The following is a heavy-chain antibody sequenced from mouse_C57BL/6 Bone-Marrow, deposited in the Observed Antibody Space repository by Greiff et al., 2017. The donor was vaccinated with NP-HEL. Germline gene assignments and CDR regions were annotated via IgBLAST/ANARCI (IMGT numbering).Heavy chain of an antibody. J-gene: IGHJ1*03. V-gene: IGHV1-53*01. Sequence: VQLQQPGTELVKPGASVKLSCKASGYTFTSYWMHWVKQRPGQGLEWIGNINPSNGGTKYNEKFKSKATLTVDKSSSTAYMMLSSLTSEDSAVYYCARGRFYGSGWYFDVWGTGTTVTVSS. CDR1: GYTFTSYW. CDR2: INPSNGGT. CDR3: ARGRFYGSGWYFDV. D-gene: IGHD1-1*01.